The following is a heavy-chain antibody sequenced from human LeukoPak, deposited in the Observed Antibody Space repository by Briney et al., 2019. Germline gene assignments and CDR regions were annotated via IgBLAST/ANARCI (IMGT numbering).Heavy chain of an antibody. V-gene: IGHV3-21*01. CDR2: ISSSSSYI. Sequence: GGSLRLSCAASGFTFSSYSMNWVRQAPGKGLEWVSSISSSSSYIYYADSVKGRFTISRDNAKNSLYLQMNSLRAEDTAVYYCARVKTVTTRYVMDVWGQGTTVTVSS. D-gene: IGHD4-17*01. CDR3: ARVKTVTTRYVMDV. J-gene: IGHJ6*02. CDR1: GFTFSSYS.